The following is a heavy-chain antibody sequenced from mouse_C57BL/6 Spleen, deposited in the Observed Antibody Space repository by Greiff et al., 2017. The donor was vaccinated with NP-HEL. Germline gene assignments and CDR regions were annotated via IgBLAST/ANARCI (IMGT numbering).Heavy chain of an antibody. CDR3: ARASTMITTRDMDY. CDR2: ISDGGSYT. D-gene: IGHD2-4*01. Sequence: EVHLVESGGGLVKPGGSLKLSCAASGFTFSSYAMSWVRQTPEKRLEWVATISDGGSYTYYPDNVKGRFTISRDNAKNNLYLQMSHLKSEDTAMYYCARASTMITTRDMDYWGQGTSVTVSS. CDR1: GFTFSSYA. V-gene: IGHV5-4*01. J-gene: IGHJ4*01.